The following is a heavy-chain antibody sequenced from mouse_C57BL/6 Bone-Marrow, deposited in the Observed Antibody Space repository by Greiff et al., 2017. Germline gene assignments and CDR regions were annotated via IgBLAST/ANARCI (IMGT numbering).Heavy chain of an antibody. CDR3: ARDGGSSHWYFDV. CDR1: GFTFSDYY. V-gene: IGHV5-16*01. D-gene: IGHD1-1*01. J-gene: IGHJ1*03. CDR2: INYDGSST. Sequence: EVKLMESEGGLVQPGSSMKLSCTASGFTFSDYYMAWVRQVPEKGLEWVANINYDGSSTYYLDSLKSRFIISRDNAKNILYLQMSSLKSEDTATYYGARDGGSSHWYFDVWGTGTTVTVSS.